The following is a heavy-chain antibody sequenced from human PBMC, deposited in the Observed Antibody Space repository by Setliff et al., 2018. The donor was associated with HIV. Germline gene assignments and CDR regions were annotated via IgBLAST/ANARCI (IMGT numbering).Heavy chain of an antibody. Sequence: SETLSLTCTVSGGSISSGGYYWSWIREHPGKGLEWIGFIYYSGSTYHNPSLKSRVTISVDTSKNQFSLKLNSVTAADTAVYYCARAKSLVRGVNYFDYWGQGTLVTVS. CDR3: ARAKSLVRGVNYFDY. D-gene: IGHD3-10*01. CDR2: IYYSGST. V-gene: IGHV4-31*02. J-gene: IGHJ4*02. CDR1: GGSISSGGYY.